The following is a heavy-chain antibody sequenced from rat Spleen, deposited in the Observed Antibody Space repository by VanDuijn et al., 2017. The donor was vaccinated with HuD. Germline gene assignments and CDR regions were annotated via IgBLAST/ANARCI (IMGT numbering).Heavy chain of an antibody. V-gene: IGHV3-3*01. CDR2: VNSAGRT. CDR1: GLSITSGYR. J-gene: IGHJ3*01. D-gene: IGHD1-12*02. Sequence: EVQLQESGPALVKPSPSPSLTCSVTGLSITSGYRWKWIRKFPGIRLEWMGSVNSAGRTIYNPSLESRITITRDTTKNQFFLQVNSINTEDTGTYFCARSDGTHYYLPFANWGQGTLVTVSS. CDR3: ARSDGTHYYLPFAN.